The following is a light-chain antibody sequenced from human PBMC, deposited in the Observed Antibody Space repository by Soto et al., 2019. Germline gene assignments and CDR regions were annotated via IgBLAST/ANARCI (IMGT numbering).Light chain of an antibody. J-gene: IGKJ2*01. CDR1: QSVRSD. Sequence: EIVMTQSPATLSVSPGERATLSCRASQSVRSDLSWYQQKPGQAPRLLIYGASTRATGIPARFSGSGSGTEFTLTISSLQSEDFAVYYCQQYNKWPFTFGQGTKVDIK. CDR3: QQYNKWPFT. CDR2: GAS. V-gene: IGKV3-15*01.